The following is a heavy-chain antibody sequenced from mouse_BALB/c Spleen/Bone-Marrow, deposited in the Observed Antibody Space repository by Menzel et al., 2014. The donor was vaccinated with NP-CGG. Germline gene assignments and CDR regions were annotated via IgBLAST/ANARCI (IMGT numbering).Heavy chain of an antibody. J-gene: IGHJ2*01. Sequence: VKLMESGAELARPGASVKMSCKASGYTFTSYTMHWVKQRPGQGLEWIGYINPSSGYTNYDQKFKGKATLTADKSSSTAYMQLSSLTSEDTAVYYCARGGNFDYWGQGTTLTVSS. V-gene: IGHV1-4*01. CDR1: GYTFTSYT. CDR3: ARGGNFDY. D-gene: IGHD1-1*01. CDR2: INPSSGYT.